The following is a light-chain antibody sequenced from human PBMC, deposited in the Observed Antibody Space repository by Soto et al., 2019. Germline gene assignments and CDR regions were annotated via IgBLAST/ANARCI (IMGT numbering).Light chain of an antibody. CDR3: SSKRGSTGV. V-gene: IGLV2-14*01. CDR2: DVS. Sequence: QSALTQPASVSGSRGQTITISCTGTSSDVGGYDYVSWHQQHPGKAPKLMSYDVSKRPSGVSNRFSGSKSGNTASLTISGLQAEDEADYYCSSKRGSTGVFGTGTKVTLL. J-gene: IGLJ1*01. CDR1: SSDVGGYDY.